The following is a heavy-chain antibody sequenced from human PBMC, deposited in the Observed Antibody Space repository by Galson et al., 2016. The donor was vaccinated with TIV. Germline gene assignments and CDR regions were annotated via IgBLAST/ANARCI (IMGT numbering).Heavy chain of an antibody. CDR2: ILPFFGTA. D-gene: IGHD1-26*01. J-gene: IGHJ4*02. CDR3: ARGPYSWSHLDDY. Sequence: SVKVSCKASGGILRSYAINWVRQAPGQGLEWMGRILPFFGTANYAQKFQGKVTITADEATMTAYMELSSLKSEDTAVYFCARGPYSWSHLDDYWGPGTLVTVSS. CDR1: GGILRSYA. V-gene: IGHV1-69*13.